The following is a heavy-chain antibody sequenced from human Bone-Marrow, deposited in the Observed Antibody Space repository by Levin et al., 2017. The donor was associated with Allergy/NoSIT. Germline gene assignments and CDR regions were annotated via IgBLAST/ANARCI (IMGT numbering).Heavy chain of an antibody. V-gene: IGHV1-46*01. CDR1: GYTFTSYY. D-gene: IGHD3-3*01. J-gene: IGHJ6*02. Sequence: ASVKVSCKASGYTFTSYYMHWVRQAPGQGLEWMGIINPSGGSTSYAQKFQGRVTMTRDTSTSTVYMELSSLRSEDTAVYYCARGIPIDFGVVIRKPPDYYYYGMDVWGQGTTVTVSS. CDR3: ARGIPIDFGVVIRKPPDYYYYGMDV. CDR2: INPSGGST.